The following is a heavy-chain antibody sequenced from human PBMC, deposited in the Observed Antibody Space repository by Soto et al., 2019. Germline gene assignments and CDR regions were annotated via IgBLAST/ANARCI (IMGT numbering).Heavy chain of an antibody. J-gene: IGHJ6*01. D-gene: IGHD6-13*01. V-gene: IGHV1-18*01. CDR3: ARGGDSSSWYKCSYGMHV. Sequence: ASVKVSCKASGYTFTSYYISWVRQAPGQGLEWMGWISAYNGNTNYAQKLQGRVTMTTDTSTSTAYMELRSLRSDDTAVYYCARGGDSSSWYKCSYGMHVWGQGTTVAV. CDR2: ISAYNGNT. CDR1: GYTFTSYY.